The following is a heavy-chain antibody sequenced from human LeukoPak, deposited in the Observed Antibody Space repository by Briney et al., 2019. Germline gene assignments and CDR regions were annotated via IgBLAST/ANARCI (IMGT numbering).Heavy chain of an antibody. CDR2: IYYSGST. CDR3: ARGGWLYFDY. CDR1: GGSISSGGYY. V-gene: IGHV4-31*03. Sequence: TSETLSLTCTVSGGSISSGGYYWSWIRQHPGKGLEWIGYIYYSGSTYYNPSLKSRVTISVDTSKNQFSLKLSSVTAADTAVYYCARGGWLYFDYWGQGTLVTVSS. J-gene: IGHJ4*02. D-gene: IGHD5-12*01.